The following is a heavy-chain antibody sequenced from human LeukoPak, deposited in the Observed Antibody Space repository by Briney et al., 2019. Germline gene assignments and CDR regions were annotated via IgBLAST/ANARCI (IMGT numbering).Heavy chain of an antibody. D-gene: IGHD3-22*01. CDR3: ASDEVAWKYYDSSGSILDY. J-gene: IGHJ4*02. CDR1: GGSICSSSYY. CDR2: IYYSGST. V-gene: IGHV4-39*01. Sequence: TSSETLSLTCAVSGGSICSSSYYWGWIRQPPGKGLEWIGSIYYSGSTYYNPSLKSRVTISVDTSKNQFSLKLSSVTAADTAVYYCASDEVAWKYYDSSGSILDYWGQGTLVTASS.